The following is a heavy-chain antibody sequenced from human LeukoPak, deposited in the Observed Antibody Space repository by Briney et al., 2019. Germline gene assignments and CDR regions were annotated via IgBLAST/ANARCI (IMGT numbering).Heavy chain of an antibody. CDR3: AKVHPAHVVPYFDY. Sequence: GGSLRLSCAASGFTFSRHWMDWVRQAPGKGLEWVANINEDGSVKQYVDSVKGRFTISRDNAKNSLYLQMNTLRAEDTAVYYCAKVHPAHVVPYFDYWGQGTLVTVSS. CDR1: GFTFSRHW. D-gene: IGHD2-2*01. J-gene: IGHJ4*02. V-gene: IGHV3-7*03. CDR2: INEDGSVK.